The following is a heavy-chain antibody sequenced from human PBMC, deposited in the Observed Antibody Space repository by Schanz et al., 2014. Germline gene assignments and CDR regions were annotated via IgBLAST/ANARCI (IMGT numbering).Heavy chain of an antibody. J-gene: IGHJ4*02. Sequence: EVQLVESGGGLVQPGGSLRLSCGGSGFTFSSYAMSWVRQAPGKGLEWVSSISHSGGSKYYADSVEGRFTISRDNSRNTLYLQMNSLRTEDTAVYYCASPSGYSDYGTYFDFWGQGTLVTVSS. CDR2: ISHSGGSK. V-gene: IGHV3-23*04. CDR3: ASPSGYSDYGTYFDF. D-gene: IGHD5-12*01. CDR1: GFTFSSYA.